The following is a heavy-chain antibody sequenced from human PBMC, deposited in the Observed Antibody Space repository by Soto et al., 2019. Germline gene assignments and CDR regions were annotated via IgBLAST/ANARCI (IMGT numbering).Heavy chain of an antibody. CDR1: GGTFSSYA. V-gene: IGHV1-69*13. Sequence: ASVKVSCKASGGTFSSYAISWVRQAPGQGLEWMGGIIPIFGTANYAQKFQGRVTITADESTSTAYMELSSLRSEDTAVYYCASGDGFSSGWYEGAYYFDYWGQGTLVTVS. D-gene: IGHD6-19*01. CDR3: ASGDGFSSGWYEGAYYFDY. CDR2: IIPIFGTA. J-gene: IGHJ4*02.